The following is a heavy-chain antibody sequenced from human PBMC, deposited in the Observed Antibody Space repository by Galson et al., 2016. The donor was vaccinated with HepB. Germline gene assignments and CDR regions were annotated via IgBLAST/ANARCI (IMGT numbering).Heavy chain of an antibody. CDR3: VEQRKGAPYGRDV. J-gene: IGHJ6*02. D-gene: IGHD1/OR15-1a*01. V-gene: IGHV6-1*01. CDR2: TYYRSKWYN. CDR1: GDSVSSNSAA. Sequence: CAISGDSVSSNSAAWNWIRQSPSRGLEWLGRTYYRSKWYNDYEVSVKSRIIVNPDTSKNQFSLQLNSVTPEDTAVYYCVEQRKGAPYGRDVWGQGTTVTVSS.